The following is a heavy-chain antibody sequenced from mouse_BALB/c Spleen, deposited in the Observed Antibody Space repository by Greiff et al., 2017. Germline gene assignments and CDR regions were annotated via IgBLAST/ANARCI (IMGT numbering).Heavy chain of an antibody. CDR1: GFTFSSYA. Sequence: EVQVVESGGGLVKPGGSLKLSCAASGFTFSSYAMSWVRQSPEKRLEWVAEISSGGSYTYYPDTVTGRFTISRDNAKNTLYLEMSSLRSEDTAMYYCATIWLRRDYAMDYWGQGTSVTVSS. D-gene: IGHD2-2*01. CDR2: ISSGGSYT. CDR3: ATIWLRRDYAMDY. V-gene: IGHV5-9-4*01. J-gene: IGHJ4*01.